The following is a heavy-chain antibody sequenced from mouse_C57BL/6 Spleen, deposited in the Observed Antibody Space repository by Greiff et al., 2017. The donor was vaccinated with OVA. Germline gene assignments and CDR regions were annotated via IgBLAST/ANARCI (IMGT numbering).Heavy chain of an antibody. CDR3: ARGGNYVDY. Sequence: VQLQQSGPELVKPGASVKISCKASGYTFTDYYMNWVKQSHGKSLEWIGDINPNNGGTSYNQKFKGKATLTVDKSSSTAYMELRSLTSEDSAVYYGARGGNYVDYWGQGTTLTVSS. CDR1: GYTFTDYY. V-gene: IGHV1-26*01. J-gene: IGHJ2*01. D-gene: IGHD1-1*01. CDR2: INPNNGGT.